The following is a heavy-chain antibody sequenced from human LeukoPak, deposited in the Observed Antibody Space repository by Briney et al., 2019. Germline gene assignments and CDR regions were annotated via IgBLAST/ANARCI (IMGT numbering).Heavy chain of an antibody. CDR2: ISSSSSTM. V-gene: IGHV3-48*01. D-gene: IGHD1-26*01. CDR1: GFTLSPYT. CDR3: ARQETSSYNGAFDI. J-gene: IGHJ3*02. Sequence: GGSLRLSCAASGFTLSPYTMNWVRQAPGKGLEWVSSISSSSSTMYYADSVKGRVTISRDNAKNSLYLQMNSLRADDTAVYHCARQETSSYNGAFDIWGQGTMVTVSS.